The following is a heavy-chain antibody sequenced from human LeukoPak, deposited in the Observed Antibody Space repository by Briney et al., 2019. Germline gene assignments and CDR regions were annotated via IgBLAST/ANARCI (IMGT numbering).Heavy chain of an antibody. CDR2: INPSGGST. Sequence: ASVKVSCKASGGTFSSYAISWVRQAPGQGLEWMGIINPSGGSTSYAQKFQGRVTMTRDTSTSTVYMELSSLRSEDTAVYYCAVLTGDFDYWGQGTLVTVSS. J-gene: IGHJ4*02. V-gene: IGHV1-46*01. CDR1: GGTFSSYA. CDR3: AVLTGDFDY. D-gene: IGHD7-27*01.